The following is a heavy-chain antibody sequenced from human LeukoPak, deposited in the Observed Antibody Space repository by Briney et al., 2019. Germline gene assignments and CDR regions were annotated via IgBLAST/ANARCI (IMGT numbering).Heavy chain of an antibody. CDR1: GGSISSSNW. D-gene: IGHD2-2*01. V-gene: IGHV4-4*02. Sequence: SGTLSLTCAVSGGSISSSNWWSWVRQPPGKGLEWIGEIYHSGSTNYNPSLKSRVTISVDKSKNQFSLKLSSVTAADTAVYYCARESTMPKLWGAYFDYWGQGTLVTVSS. CDR3: ARESTMPKLWGAYFDY. CDR2: IYHSGST. J-gene: IGHJ4*02.